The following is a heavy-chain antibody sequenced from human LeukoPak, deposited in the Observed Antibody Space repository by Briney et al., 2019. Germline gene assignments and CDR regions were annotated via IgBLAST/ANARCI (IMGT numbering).Heavy chain of an antibody. Sequence: GGSLRLSCAASGFTFSSYAMHWVRQAPGKGLEYVSAISSNGGSTYYANSVKGRFTISRDNSKNTLYLQMGSLRAEDMAVYYCARVPYSGSYGPFDYWGQGTLVTVSS. V-gene: IGHV3-64*01. J-gene: IGHJ4*02. D-gene: IGHD1-26*01. CDR3: ARVPYSGSYGPFDY. CDR2: ISSNGGST. CDR1: GFTFSSYA.